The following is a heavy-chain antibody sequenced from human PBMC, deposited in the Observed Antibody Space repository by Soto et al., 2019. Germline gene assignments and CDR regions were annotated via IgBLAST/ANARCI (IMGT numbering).Heavy chain of an antibody. D-gene: IGHD1-26*01. CDR1: GFSLSTSGMC. V-gene: IGHV2-70*01. CDR3: ARMRSGSYCRYYYYGMDV. J-gene: IGHJ6*02. Sequence: SGPTLVNPTQTLTLTCTFSGFSLSTSGMCVSWIRQPPGKALEWLALIDWDDDKYYSTSLKTRITISKDTSKNQVVLTMTNMDPGDTATYDCARMRSGSYCRYYYYGMDVWGQGTTVTVSS. CDR2: IDWDDDK.